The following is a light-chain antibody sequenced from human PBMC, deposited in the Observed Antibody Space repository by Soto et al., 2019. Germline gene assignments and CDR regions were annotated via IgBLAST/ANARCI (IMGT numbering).Light chain of an antibody. V-gene: IGKV3-15*01. CDR1: QSVGRN. CDR2: AAS. J-gene: IGKJ3*01. Sequence: EIVVTQSPGILSVSPGDRATLSCRASQSVGRNLAWYHQKPGQAPTLLIYAASTRATGLPARFSGSGSGTDFPLTISSLQSEDFAGYYCQEYSEWPLFTFGPGTRVDIK. CDR3: QEYSEWPLFT.